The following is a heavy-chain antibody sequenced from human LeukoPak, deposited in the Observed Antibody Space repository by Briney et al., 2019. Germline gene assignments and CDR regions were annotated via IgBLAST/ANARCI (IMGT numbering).Heavy chain of an antibody. CDR2: IIPIFGTA. CDR1: GGTFSSYA. V-gene: IGHV1-69*13. D-gene: IGHD7-27*01. J-gene: IGHJ4*02. Sequence: AASVTVSCKASGGTFSSYAISWVRQAPGQGLEWMGGIIPIFGTANYAQKFQGRVTITADESTSTAYMELSSLRSEDTAVYYCARGPPNWGYDYWGPGTLVTVSS. CDR3: ARGPPNWGYDY.